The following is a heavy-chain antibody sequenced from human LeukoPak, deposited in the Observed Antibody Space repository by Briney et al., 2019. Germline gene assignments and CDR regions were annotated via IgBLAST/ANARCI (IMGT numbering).Heavy chain of an antibody. CDR3: ARSNYGNYIFDY. CDR2: IFYSGST. CDR1: GGSISSSSYY. D-gene: IGHD4-11*01. V-gene: IGHV4-39*01. J-gene: IGHJ4*02. Sequence: PSETLSLTCTVSGGSISSSSYYWGWIRQPPGKGLEWIGSIFYSGSTYYNPSLKSRVTITVDTSKSRFSLKLSSVTAADTAVYYCARSNYGNYIFDYWGQGTLVTVSS.